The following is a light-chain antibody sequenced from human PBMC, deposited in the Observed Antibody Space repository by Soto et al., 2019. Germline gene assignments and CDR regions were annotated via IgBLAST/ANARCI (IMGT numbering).Light chain of an antibody. CDR3: SSYGGNNRMV. Sequence: QSVLTQPPSASGSPGESVTMSCTGTSRDVGAYVYVSWFQQHSGKAPKLIIFEVNKRPSGVPDRFSGSRSGDTASLTVSGLQIDDEADYYCSSYGGNNRMVFGGGTKLTVL. V-gene: IGLV2-8*01. CDR2: EVN. CDR1: SRDVGAYVY. J-gene: IGLJ2*01.